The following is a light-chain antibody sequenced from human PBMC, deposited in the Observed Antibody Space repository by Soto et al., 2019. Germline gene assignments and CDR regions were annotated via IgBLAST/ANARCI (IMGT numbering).Light chain of an antibody. V-gene: IGLV1-47*01. Sequence: QSVLTQPPSASGTPGQRVTISCSGSSSNIGSNYVYWYQQLPGTAPKLLIYRNSQRPSGVPDRFSGSKSGTSASLAISGPRSEDEADYYCAAWDDSLSGVVFGGGTKLTVL. CDR1: SSNIGSNY. CDR2: RNS. CDR3: AAWDDSLSGVV. J-gene: IGLJ2*01.